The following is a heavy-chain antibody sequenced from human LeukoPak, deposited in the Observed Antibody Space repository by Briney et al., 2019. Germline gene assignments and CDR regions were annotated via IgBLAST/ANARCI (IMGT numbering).Heavy chain of an antibody. J-gene: IGHJ3*02. D-gene: IGHD3-22*01. CDR1: GGSISSSSYY. CDR3: ARMIGDDAFDI. V-gene: IGHV4-39*01. CDR2: IYYSGTT. Sequence: PSETLSLTCTVSGGSISSSSYYWDWIRQPPGKGLEWIGTIYYSGTTYYNPSLKSRVTISVDTSRNQFSLKLSSVTATDTAVYYCARMIGDDAFDIWGQGTWSPSLQ.